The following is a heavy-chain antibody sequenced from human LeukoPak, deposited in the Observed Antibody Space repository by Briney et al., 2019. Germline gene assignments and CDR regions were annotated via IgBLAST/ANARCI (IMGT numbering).Heavy chain of an antibody. CDR3: ARESMVRGADP. V-gene: IGHV4-59*01. CDR1: GGSISSYY. CDR2: IYYSGST. D-gene: IGHD3-10*01. J-gene: IGHJ5*02. Sequence: SETLSLTCTVSGGSISSYYWSWIRQPPGKGLEWIGYIYYSGSTNYNPSLQSRDTISVDTSKNQFSLKLSSATAADTAVYYCARESMVRGADPWGQGTLVTVSS.